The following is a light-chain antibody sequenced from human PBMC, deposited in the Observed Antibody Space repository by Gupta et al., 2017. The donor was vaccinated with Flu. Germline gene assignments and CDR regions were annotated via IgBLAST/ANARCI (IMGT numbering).Light chain of an antibody. CDR3: CSDGGKNNLV. V-gene: IGLV2-8*01. Sequence: TISSTGASSDVGRDKYGDWDQQHTGKAHKLMIYEVTTRAAGVADRSSGSKSGNTASLTVSGRQVEEEDDYYCCSDGGKNNLVFGGGTRLTVL. CDR2: EVT. CDR1: SSDVGRDKY. J-gene: IGLJ3*02.